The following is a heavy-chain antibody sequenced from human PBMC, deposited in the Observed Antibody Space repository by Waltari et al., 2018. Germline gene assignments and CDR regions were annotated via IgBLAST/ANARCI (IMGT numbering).Heavy chain of an antibody. D-gene: IGHD2-15*01. CDR2: IIPILGIA. Sequence: QVQLVQSGAEVKKPGSSVKVSCKASGGTLSSYAISWVRQAPGQGLEWMGGIIPILGIANYAQKFQGRVTITADESTSTAYMELSSLRSEDTAVYYCARALEGVAATPGWFDPWGQGTLVTVSS. J-gene: IGHJ5*02. CDR1: GGTLSSYA. CDR3: ARALEGVAATPGWFDP. V-gene: IGHV1-69*04.